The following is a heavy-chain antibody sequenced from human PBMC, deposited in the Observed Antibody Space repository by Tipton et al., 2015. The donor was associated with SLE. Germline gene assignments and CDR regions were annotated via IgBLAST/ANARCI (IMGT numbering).Heavy chain of an antibody. CDR2: IQASGST. J-gene: IGHJ5*02. Sequence: TLSLTCTVSGGSFSSGSYFWTWIRQPAGKGLEWIGHIQASGSTRYNPSLKSRVTISIDTSKKQVSLELGSVTAADTAVYFCARAMGGAIMDANHWGQGTLVTVS. D-gene: IGHD2-8*01. CDR1: GGSFSSGSYF. V-gene: IGHV4-61*09. CDR3: ARAMGGAIMDANH.